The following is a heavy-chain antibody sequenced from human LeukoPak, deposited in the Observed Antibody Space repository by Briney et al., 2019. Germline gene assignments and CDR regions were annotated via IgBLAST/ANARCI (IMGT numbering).Heavy chain of an antibody. V-gene: IGHV3-21*01. D-gene: IGHD6-19*01. CDR3: ARDNRKYSSGWN. CDR1: GFTFSSYS. CDR2: ISSSSSYI. J-gene: IGHJ4*02. Sequence: GGSLRLSCAASGFTFSSYSMNWVRQAPGKGLEWVSSISSSSSYIYYADSVTGRFTISRDNAKNSLYLQMNSLRAEDTAVYYCARDNRKYSSGWNWGQGTLVTVSS.